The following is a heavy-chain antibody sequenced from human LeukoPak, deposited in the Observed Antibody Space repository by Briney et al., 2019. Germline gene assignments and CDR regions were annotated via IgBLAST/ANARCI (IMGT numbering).Heavy chain of an antibody. V-gene: IGHV4-30-2*01. Sequence: SETLSLTCTVSGGSISSGGYYWSWIRQHPGKGLEWIGYIYHSGSTYYNPSLKSRVTISVDRSKNQFSLKLSSVTAADTAVYYCARGTGDSSGYYSVDPGDYGMDVWGQGTTVTVSS. D-gene: IGHD3-22*01. CDR3: ARGTGDSSGYYSVDPGDYGMDV. J-gene: IGHJ6*02. CDR1: GGSISSGGYY. CDR2: IYHSGST.